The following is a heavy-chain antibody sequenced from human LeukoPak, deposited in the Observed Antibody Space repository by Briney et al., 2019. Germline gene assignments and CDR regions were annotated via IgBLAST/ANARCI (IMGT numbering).Heavy chain of an antibody. Sequence: GASVKVSCKASGYIFTTYGISWVRQAPGQGLEWMGWISGYNDDTKYAQKLQGRVTMTTDTSTSTAYMELRSLTSDDTGVYYCARDHGFSGGSYFDTFDIGGRGTMVTVSS. J-gene: IGHJ3*02. V-gene: IGHV1-18*01. CDR1: GYIFTTYG. CDR3: ARDHGFSGGSYFDTFDI. CDR2: ISGYNDDT. D-gene: IGHD1-26*01.